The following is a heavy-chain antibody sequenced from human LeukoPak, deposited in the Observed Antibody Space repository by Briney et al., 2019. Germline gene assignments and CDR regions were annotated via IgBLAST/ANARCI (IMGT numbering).Heavy chain of an antibody. CDR1: GYTFTGYY. V-gene: IGHV1-2*02. Sequence: ASVTVSCTASGYTFTGYYMHWVRQAPGQGLEWMGWINPNSGGTNYAQKFQGRVTMTRDTSISTAYMELSRLRSDDTAVYYCARDRTTVVTPGDFDYWGQGTLVTVSS. D-gene: IGHD4-23*01. CDR2: INPNSGGT. CDR3: ARDRTTVVTPGDFDY. J-gene: IGHJ4*02.